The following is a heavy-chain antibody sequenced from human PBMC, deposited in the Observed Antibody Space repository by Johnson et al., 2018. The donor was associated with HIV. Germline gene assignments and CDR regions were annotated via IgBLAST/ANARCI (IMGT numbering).Heavy chain of an antibody. CDR2: IYSGGST. V-gene: IGHV3-66*04. CDR3: ARLCSGCADALEM. Sequence: VQLVESGGGLVRPGGSLRLSCAASGFTVSRNYMSWVRQAPGKGLEWVSVIYSGGSTYYADSVKGRFTISRDNSKNSVYLQMNSLRAEDTAVYYCARLCSGCADALEMWGQGTMVTVS. CDR1: GFTVSRNY. D-gene: IGHD3-10*02. J-gene: IGHJ3*02.